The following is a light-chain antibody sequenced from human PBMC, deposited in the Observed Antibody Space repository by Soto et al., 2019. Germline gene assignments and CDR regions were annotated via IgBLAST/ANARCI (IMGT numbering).Light chain of an antibody. CDR1: QDIRGA. Sequence: AIQLTQSPSSLSASVGDRVTITCRASQDIRGALAWYQQKPGKAPKILIYDVSSLQSGVPSRFSGSSSGTDFTLTISGLQPEDFATYYCQQFNSYPSIFGQGTRLDIK. CDR2: DVS. CDR3: QQFNSYPSI. V-gene: IGKV1-13*02. J-gene: IGKJ5*01.